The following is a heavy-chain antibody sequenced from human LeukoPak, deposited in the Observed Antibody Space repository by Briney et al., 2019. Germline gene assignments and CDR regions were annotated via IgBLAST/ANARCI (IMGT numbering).Heavy chain of an antibody. J-gene: IGHJ4*02. Sequence: GGSLRLSCAASGFTFSSYAMSWVRQAPGKGLEWVSAISGSGGSTYYADSVKGRFTISRDNSKNTLYLQMNSLRAEDTAVYYCAKDYRLEVYVHYFDYWGQGTLVTVSS. V-gene: IGHV3-23*01. CDR3: AKDYRLEVYVHYFDY. D-gene: IGHD5/OR15-5a*01. CDR2: ISGSGGST. CDR1: GFTFSSYA.